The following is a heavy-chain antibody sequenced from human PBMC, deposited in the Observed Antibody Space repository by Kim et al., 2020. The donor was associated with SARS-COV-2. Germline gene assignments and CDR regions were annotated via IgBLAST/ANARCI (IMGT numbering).Heavy chain of an antibody. CDR2: INTHTGNP. Sequence: ASVKVSCKASGYTLSTYPMNWVRQAPGQGLEWMGWINTHTGNPTYAQGFNGRFVFSLDTSVSTAILQINSLKAEDTAVYYCARNPGHMIRGVTAYYYYGMDVWGQGTTVTVS. D-gene: IGHD3-10*01. CDR1: GYTLSTYP. CDR3: ARNPGHMIRGVTAYYYYGMDV. V-gene: IGHV7-4-1*02. J-gene: IGHJ6*02.